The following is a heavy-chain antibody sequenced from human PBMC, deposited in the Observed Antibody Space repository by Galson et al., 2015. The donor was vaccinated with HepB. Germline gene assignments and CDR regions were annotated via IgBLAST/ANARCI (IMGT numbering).Heavy chain of an antibody. CDR3: ARSPLRFLDWLPYYDYYYMDV. J-gene: IGHJ6*03. CDR1: GYTFTDYV. CDR2: MNTNTGKP. D-gene: IGHD3-3*01. Sequence: SVKVSCKASGYTFTDYVVNWVRQAPGQGLEWMGWMNTNTGKPTYAPGFAGRFVFSLDTSVTTAYLQISSLETDDTAVYYCARSPLRFLDWLPYYDYYYMDVWREGTTVTVSS. V-gene: IGHV7-4-1*02.